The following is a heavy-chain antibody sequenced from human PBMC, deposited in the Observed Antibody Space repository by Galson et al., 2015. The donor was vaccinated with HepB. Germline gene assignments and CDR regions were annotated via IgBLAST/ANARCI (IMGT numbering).Heavy chain of an antibody. CDR2: VGIAGDT. J-gene: IGHJ4*02. D-gene: IGHD5-24*01. V-gene: IGHV3-13*01. Sequence: SLRLSCAASGFTFSSYDMHWVRQVTGKGLQWVSGVGIAGDTYYPDSVKGRFTISRENAKNSLYLQMNNLRAGDTAVYYCVRVGEMTANQGEPYFGCWGQGILVTVSS. CDR3: VRVGEMTANQGEPYFGC. CDR1: GFTFSSYD.